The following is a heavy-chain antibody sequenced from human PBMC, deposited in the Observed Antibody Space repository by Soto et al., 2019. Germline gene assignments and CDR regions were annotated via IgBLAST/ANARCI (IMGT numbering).Heavy chain of an antibody. D-gene: IGHD1-26*01. CDR2: IYYSGST. CDR3: ARARGPRWELREWYFDY. J-gene: IGHJ4*02. Sequence: PSETLSLTCTVSGGSISSSSYYWGWIRQPPGKGLEWIGSIYYSGSTYYNPSLKSRVTISVDTSKNQFSLKLSSVTAADTAVYYCARARGPRWELREWYFDYWGQGTLVTVSS. V-gene: IGHV4-39*07. CDR1: GGSISSSSYY.